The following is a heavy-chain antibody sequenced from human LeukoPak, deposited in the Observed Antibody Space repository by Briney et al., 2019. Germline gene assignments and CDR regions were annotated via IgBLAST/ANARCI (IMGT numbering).Heavy chain of an antibody. V-gene: IGHV4-38-2*01. CDR3: ARQYCTNGVCNMYNWFDP. J-gene: IGHJ5*02. D-gene: IGHD2-8*01. CDR2: IYHSGST. Sequence: PSETLSLTCAVSGYSISSGYYWGWIRQPPGKGLEWIGSIYHSGSTYYNPSLKSRVTISVDTSKNQFSLKLSSVTAADTAAYYCARQYCTNGVCNMYNWFDPWGQGTLVTVSS. CDR1: GYSISSGYY.